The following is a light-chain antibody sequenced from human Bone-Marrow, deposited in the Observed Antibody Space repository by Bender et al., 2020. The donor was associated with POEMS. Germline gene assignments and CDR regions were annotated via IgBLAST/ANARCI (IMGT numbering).Light chain of an antibody. V-gene: IGLV1-44*01. Sequence: QSVLTQPPSASGTPGQRVTISCSGSSSNIGTNPVNWYQQLPGTAPKLLIYINNQRPSGVSNRFSGSKSGNTASLTISGLQAEDEADYYCCSYGGRATPILFGTGTKVNVL. J-gene: IGLJ1*01. CDR1: SSNIGTNP. CDR3: CSYGGRATPIL. CDR2: INN.